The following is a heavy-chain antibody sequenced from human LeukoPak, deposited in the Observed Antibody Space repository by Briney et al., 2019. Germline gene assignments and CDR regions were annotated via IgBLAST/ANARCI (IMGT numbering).Heavy chain of an antibody. J-gene: IGHJ5*02. D-gene: IGHD3-22*01. V-gene: IGHV5-10-1*01. CDR3: ARHVSYYDSSGYYSGFDP. CDR2: IDPSDSYT. Sequence: GESLKISCKGSGYSFTSYWISWVRQMPGKGLEWMGRIDPSDSYTNYSPSFQGHVTISADKSISTAYLQWSSLKASDTAMYYCARHVSYYDSSGYYSGFDPWGQGTLVTVSS. CDR1: GYSFTSYW.